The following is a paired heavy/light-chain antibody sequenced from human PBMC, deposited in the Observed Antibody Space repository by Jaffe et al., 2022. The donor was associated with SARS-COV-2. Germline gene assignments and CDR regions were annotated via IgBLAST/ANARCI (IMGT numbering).Heavy chain of an antibody. Sequence: QLQLQESGPGLVKPSETLSLTCTVSGGSISSSSYYWGWVRQPPGKGLEWIGTIYYSGSNYYNPSLKSRVTISIDTFKNQFSLKLSSVTAADTAVYYCARQAHIPSGENTGWFDPWGQGTLVTVSS. CDR1: GGSISSSSYY. J-gene: IGHJ5*02. D-gene: IGHD3-16*01. CDR2: IYYSGSN. CDR3: ARQAHIPSGENTGWFDP. V-gene: IGHV4-39*01.
Light chain of an antibody. J-gene: IGKJ3*01. CDR2: DTS. CDR3: QQRRVWPPFT. Sequence: EIVLTQSPATLSLSPGERATLSCRASQSVGSYLAWYQQKPGQAPRLLIYDTSNRATGIPARFSGSGSGTDFTLTISSLEPEDFAVYYCQQRRVWPPFTFGPGTKVDFK. V-gene: IGKV3-11*01. CDR1: QSVGSY.